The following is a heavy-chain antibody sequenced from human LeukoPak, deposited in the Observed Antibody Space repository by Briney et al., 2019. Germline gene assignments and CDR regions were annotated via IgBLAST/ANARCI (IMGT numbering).Heavy chain of an antibody. CDR2: INIDGSSR. CDR1: GFTLSVYW. D-gene: IGHD6-19*01. CDR3: AREGLKAVAGALDS. Sequence: GSLRLSFAASGFTLSVYWVHWVRRAPGEGLGWVSRINIDGSSRNYADSVRGRFSISRDNAKNTLFLQMNSLRAEDTAVYYCAREGLKAVAGALDSWGQGTLVTVSS. V-gene: IGHV3-74*01. J-gene: IGHJ4*02.